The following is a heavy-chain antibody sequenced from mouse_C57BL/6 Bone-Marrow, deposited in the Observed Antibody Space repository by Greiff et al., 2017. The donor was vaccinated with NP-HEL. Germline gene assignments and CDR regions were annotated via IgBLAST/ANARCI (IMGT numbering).Heavy chain of an antibody. CDR1: GYTFTSYT. CDR3: TRGRNGNYDAIDY. Sequence: VQLQQSGAELARPGASVKMSCKASGYTFTSYTMHWVKQRPGQGLEWIGYINPSSGYTKSNQKFKDKATLTADKSSSTAYMQLSSLTSEDSAIYYCTRGRNGNYDAIDYWGQGTSVTVSS. D-gene: IGHD2-1*01. J-gene: IGHJ4*01. CDR2: INPSSGYT. V-gene: IGHV1-4*01.